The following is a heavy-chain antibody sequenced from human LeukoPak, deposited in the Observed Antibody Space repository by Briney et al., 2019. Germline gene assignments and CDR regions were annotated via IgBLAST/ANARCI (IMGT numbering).Heavy chain of an antibody. CDR3: ARRGIAVAGTGVDY. CDR1: GFTFDDYG. J-gene: IGHJ4*02. CDR2: INWNGGST. D-gene: IGHD6-19*01. Sequence: GSLRLSCAASGFTFDDYGMSWVRQPPGKGLGWVSGINWNGGSTGYADSVKGRFTISRDNAKNSLYLQMNSLRAEDTALYYCARRGIAVAGTGVDYWGQGTLVTVSS. V-gene: IGHV3-20*04.